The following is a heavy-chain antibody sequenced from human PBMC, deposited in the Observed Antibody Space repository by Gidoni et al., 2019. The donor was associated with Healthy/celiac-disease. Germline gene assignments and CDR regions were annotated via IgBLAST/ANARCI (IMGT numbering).Heavy chain of an antibody. CDR3: ARALLWFRELGFGMDV. CDR1: GGSIHSVDYY. D-gene: IGHD3-10*01. CDR2: IYYSGST. V-gene: IGHV4-30-4*01. J-gene: IGHJ6*02. Sequence: HVQLQESGPGLVKPSQTLSLTCPVSGGSIHSVDYYWSWIRPPPGKGLEWIGYIYYSGSTYYNPSLKSRVTISVDTSKNQFSLKLSSVTAADTAVYYCARALLWFRELGFGMDVWGQGTTVTVSS.